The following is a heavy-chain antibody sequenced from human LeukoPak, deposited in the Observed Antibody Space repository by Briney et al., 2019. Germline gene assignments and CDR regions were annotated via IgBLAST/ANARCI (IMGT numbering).Heavy chain of an antibody. CDR2: ISAYNGNT. CDR1: GYTFTSYG. Sequence: GASVKVSCKASGYTFTSYGISWVRQAPGQGLEWMGWISAYNGNTNYAQKLQGRVTMTTDTSTSTAYMELRSLRSDNTAVYYCARDYYDTSGDFDAFDIWGQGTMVTVSS. D-gene: IGHD3-22*01. J-gene: IGHJ3*02. CDR3: ARDYYDTSGDFDAFDI. V-gene: IGHV1-18*01.